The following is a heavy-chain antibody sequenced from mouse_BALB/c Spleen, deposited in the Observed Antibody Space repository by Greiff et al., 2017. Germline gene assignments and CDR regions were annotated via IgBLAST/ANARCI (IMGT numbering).Heavy chain of an antibody. Sequence: EVKLEESGPSLVKPSQTLSLTCSVTGDSITSGYWNWIRKFPGNKLEYMGYISYSGSTYYNPSLKSRISITRDTSKNQYYLQLNSVTTEDTATYYCARSRFITTVVARYFDVWGAGTTVTVSS. V-gene: IGHV3-8*02. CDR1: GDSITSGY. CDR2: ISYSGST. J-gene: IGHJ1*01. D-gene: IGHD1-1*01. CDR3: ARSRFITTVVARYFDV.